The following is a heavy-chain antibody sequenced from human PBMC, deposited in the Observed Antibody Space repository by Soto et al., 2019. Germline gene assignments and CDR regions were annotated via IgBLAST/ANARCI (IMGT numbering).Heavy chain of an antibody. Sequence: SETLSLTCTVSGGSISSGGYYWSWIRQHPGKGLEWIGYIYYSGNTYYRPSLKSRVSISIDTSQNQFSLRLNSVTAADTAVYYCARSGYGSSDFDHWGQGTLVTV. CDR1: GGSISSGGYY. V-gene: IGHV4-31*03. CDR3: ARSGYGSSDFDH. CDR2: IYYSGNT. D-gene: IGHD6-13*01. J-gene: IGHJ4*01.